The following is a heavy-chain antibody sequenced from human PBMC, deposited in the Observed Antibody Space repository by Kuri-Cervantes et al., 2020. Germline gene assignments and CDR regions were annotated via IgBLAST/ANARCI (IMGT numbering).Heavy chain of an antibody. J-gene: IGHJ4*02. CDR1: GFTFSSYA. D-gene: IGHD3-16*02. CDR3: ARGWSSRTSFLDY. Sequence: GESLKISCAASGFTFSSYAMHWVRQAPGKGLEWVAVISYDGSNKYYADSVKGRFTISRDNAKNSLYLQMNSLRAEDTAVYYCARGWSSRTSFLDYWGQGTLVTVSS. V-gene: IGHV3-30-3*01. CDR2: ISYDGSNK.